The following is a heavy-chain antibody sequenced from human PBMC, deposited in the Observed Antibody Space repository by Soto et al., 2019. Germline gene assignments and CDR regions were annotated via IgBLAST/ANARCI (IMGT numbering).Heavy chain of an antibody. CDR1: GFRFSNYG. Sequence: QVQLVESGGGVVQPGRSLRLSCAASGFRFSNYGRHWVRQAPGKGLEWLAVIVADGTGLHYADSVRGRFTISSDNSKNTLYPQLTSLGADDTAIYFCARDDDLPDNGLDPWGQGTLVTVSS. CDR3: ARDDDLPDNGLDP. CDR2: IVADGTGL. D-gene: IGHD1-1*01. V-gene: IGHV3-33*01. J-gene: IGHJ5*02.